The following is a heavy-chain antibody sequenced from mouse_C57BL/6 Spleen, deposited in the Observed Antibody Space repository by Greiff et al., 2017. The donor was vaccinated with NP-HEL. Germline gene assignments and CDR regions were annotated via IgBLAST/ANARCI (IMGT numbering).Heavy chain of an antibody. J-gene: IGHJ1*03. D-gene: IGHD4-1*01. CDR2: IYPGDGDT. V-gene: IGHV1-80*01. Sequence: QVQLKESGAELVKPGASVKISCKASGYAFSSYWMNWVKQRPGKGLEWIGQIYPGDGDTNYNGKFKGKATLTADKSSSTAYMQLSSLTSEDSAVYFCARRTGRDWYFDVWGTGTTVTVSS. CDR1: GYAFSSYW. CDR3: ARRTGRDWYFDV.